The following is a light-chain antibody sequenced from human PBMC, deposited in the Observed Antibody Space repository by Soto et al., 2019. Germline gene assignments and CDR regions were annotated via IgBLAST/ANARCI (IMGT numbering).Light chain of an antibody. J-gene: IGLJ1*01. CDR1: SSNIGAGFD. CDR2: AST. Sequence: QSVLTQPPSVSGAPGQRVTISCSGNSSNIGAGFDVHWYQQLPGAAPKLLIYASTNRPSGVPDRFSGSKSDTSASLAITGLQIDDEADYYCNSHTSGDFRVFGTGTKVTVL. V-gene: IGLV1-40*01. CDR3: NSHTSGDFRV.